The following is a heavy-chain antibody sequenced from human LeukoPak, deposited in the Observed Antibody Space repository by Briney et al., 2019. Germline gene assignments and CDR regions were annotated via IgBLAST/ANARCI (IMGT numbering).Heavy chain of an antibody. CDR3: ARDIRRSGIAAAGGVY. D-gene: IGHD6-13*01. Sequence: PSETLSLTCTVSGGSISSYYWSWIRQPPGKGLEWIGYIYYSGSTNYNPSLKSRVTISVDTSKNQFSLKLSSVTAADTAVYYCARDIRRSGIAAAGGVYWGQGTLVTVSS. CDR1: GGSISSYY. CDR2: IYYSGST. V-gene: IGHV4-59*12. J-gene: IGHJ4*02.